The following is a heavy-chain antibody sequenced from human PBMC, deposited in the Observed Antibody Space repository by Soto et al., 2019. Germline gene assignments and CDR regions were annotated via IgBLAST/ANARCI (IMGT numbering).Heavy chain of an antibody. D-gene: IGHD6-19*01. V-gene: IGHV3-15*01. CDR2: IKSKTDGGTT. CDR1: GLTFSNAW. Sequence: PGGSLRLSCVVSGLTFSNAWMSWVRQAPGKGLEWVGRIKSKTDGGTTHYAASLKGRFAISRDDSKNTLYVQMNSLKTEDTAVYYCTTSGWYRGDYWGQGTLVTVSS. J-gene: IGHJ4*02. CDR3: TTSGWYRGDY.